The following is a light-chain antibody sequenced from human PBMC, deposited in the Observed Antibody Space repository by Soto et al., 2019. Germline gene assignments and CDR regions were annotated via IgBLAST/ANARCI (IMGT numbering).Light chain of an antibody. CDR1: QSVLFASNNKNY. J-gene: IGKJ3*01. CDR2: WAS. CDR3: QQYYTTPPT. V-gene: IGKV4-1*01. Sequence: DIVMTQSPDSLAVSLGERATINCKSSQSVLFASNNKNYLAWYQQNPGQPPNLLIYWASTRESGVPDRFSGSGSGTNFTLTISSLQAEDVAVYYCQQYYTTPPTFGPGTKVEI.